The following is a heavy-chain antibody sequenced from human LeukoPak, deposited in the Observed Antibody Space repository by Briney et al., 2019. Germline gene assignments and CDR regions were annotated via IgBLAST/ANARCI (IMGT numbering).Heavy chain of an antibody. V-gene: IGHV3-23*01. CDR3: AKVQSRVGDPGGVDY. J-gene: IGHJ4*02. CDR2: ISGSGGST. CDR1: GFTFSSYA. Sequence: GGSLRLSCAASGFTFSSYAMSWVRQAPGKGLEWVSAISGSGGSTYYADSVKGRFTISRDNSKNTLYLQMNSLRAEDTAVYYCAKVQSRVGDPGGVDYWGQGTLVTVSS. D-gene: IGHD5-24*01.